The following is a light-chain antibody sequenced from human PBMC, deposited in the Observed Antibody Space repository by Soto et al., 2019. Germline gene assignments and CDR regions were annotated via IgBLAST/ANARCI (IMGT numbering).Light chain of an antibody. V-gene: IGKV4-1*01. CDR1: QSVLYNSNNRSY. CDR2: WAS. J-gene: IGKJ5*01. Sequence: DIVMTQSPDSLAVSLGERATINCKSSQSVLYNSNNRSYLAWYQQKPGQTPNLLIYWASTRKSGVPDRFSGSGSGTDFTLTISSLQAEDVAVYYCQQYYGHPPTFGQGTRLEIK. CDR3: QQYYGHPPT.